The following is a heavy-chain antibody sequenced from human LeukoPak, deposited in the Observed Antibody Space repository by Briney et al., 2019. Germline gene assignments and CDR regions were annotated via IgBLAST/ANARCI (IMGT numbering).Heavy chain of an antibody. J-gene: IGHJ4*02. CDR3: ARSRKRLERRFDY. V-gene: IGHV4-59*12. CDR1: GGSITSYY. Sequence: SETLSLTCTVSGGSITSYYWSWIRQPPGKGLEWIGYIYYSGSTNYNPSLKSRVTISVDTSKNQFSLKLSSVTAADTAVYYCARSRKRLERRFDYWGQGTLVTVSS. D-gene: IGHD1-1*01. CDR2: IYYSGST.